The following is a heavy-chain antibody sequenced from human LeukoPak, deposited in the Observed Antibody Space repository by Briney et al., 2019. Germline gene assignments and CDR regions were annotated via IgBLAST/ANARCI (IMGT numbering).Heavy chain of an antibody. Sequence: SETLSLTCTVSGGSITSHYWSWIRQPPGKGLEWIGYMYYIGSTNYNPFLKSRVTISVDTSKNQFSLKLSSLTAADTAVYYCAGGSFRDPFYFDYWGQGTLVTVSS. CDR3: AGGSFRDPFYFDY. CDR1: GGSITSHY. J-gene: IGHJ4*02. CDR2: MYYIGST. V-gene: IGHV4-59*11. D-gene: IGHD3-16*01.